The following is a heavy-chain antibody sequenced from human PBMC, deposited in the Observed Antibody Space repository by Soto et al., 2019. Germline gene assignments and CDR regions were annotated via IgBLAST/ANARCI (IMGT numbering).Heavy chain of an antibody. Sequence: QVQLQESGPGLVKPSQTLSLTCTVSGGSISSGGYYWSWIRQHPGKGLEWIGYIYYSGSTYYNPSRKSRVTISVDTSKNQFSLKLSSVTAADTAVYYCARGRRITMVRAKGRAFDIWGQGTMVTVSS. D-gene: IGHD3-10*01. V-gene: IGHV4-31*03. CDR3: ARGRRITMVRAKGRAFDI. CDR2: IYYSGST. J-gene: IGHJ3*02. CDR1: GGSISSGGYY.